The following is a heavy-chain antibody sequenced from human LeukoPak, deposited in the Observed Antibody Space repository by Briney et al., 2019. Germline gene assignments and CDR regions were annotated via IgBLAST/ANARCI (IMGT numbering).Heavy chain of an antibody. CDR2: ISSSSSYI. Sequence: GGSLRLSCAASGFTFSSYAMSWVRQAPGKGLEWVSSISSSSSYIYYADSVKGRFTISRDNAKNSLYLQMNSLRAEGTAVYYCARDDRSSPTGYYYGMDVWGQGTTVTVSS. CDR3: ARDDRSSPTGYYYGMDV. V-gene: IGHV3-21*01. J-gene: IGHJ6*02. CDR1: GFTFSSYA. D-gene: IGHD3-22*01.